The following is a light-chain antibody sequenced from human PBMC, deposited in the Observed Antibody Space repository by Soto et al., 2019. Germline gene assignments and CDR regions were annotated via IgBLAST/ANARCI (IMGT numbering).Light chain of an antibody. CDR1: QSVSSSY. J-gene: IGKJ1*01. Sequence: EIVLTQSPGTLSLSPVERATLSCRASQSVSSSYLAWYQQKPGQAPRLLISGASSRATGIPDRFSGSGSGTDFTLTISRLEPEDFAVYFCQHYGSSLWTFGQGTKVDIK. CDR3: QHYGSSLWT. CDR2: GAS. V-gene: IGKV3-20*01.